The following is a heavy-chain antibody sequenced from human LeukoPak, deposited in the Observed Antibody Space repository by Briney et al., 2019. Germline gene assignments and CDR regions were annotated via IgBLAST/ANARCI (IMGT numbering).Heavy chain of an antibody. Sequence: GGSLRLSCAASGFTFSSYSMNWVRQAPGKGLEWVSSISSSSSYIYYADSVKGRFTISRDNAKISLFLQMNSLRAEDTAVYYCAREYCSGGSCYSDALDIWGQGTMVTVSS. D-gene: IGHD2-15*01. CDR3: AREYCSGGSCYSDALDI. V-gene: IGHV3-21*01. CDR1: GFTFSSYS. J-gene: IGHJ3*02. CDR2: ISSSSSYI.